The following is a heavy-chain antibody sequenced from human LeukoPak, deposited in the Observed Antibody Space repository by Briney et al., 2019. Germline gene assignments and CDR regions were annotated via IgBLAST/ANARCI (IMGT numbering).Heavy chain of an antibody. CDR1: GFTFSSYS. CDR2: ISSSSSYI. CDR3: AVTGYSTDAFDI. D-gene: IGHD6-13*01. Sequence: PGGSLRLSCAASGFTFSSYSMNWVRQAPGKGLEWVSSISSSSSYIYYADSVKGRFTISRDNAKNSLYLQMNSLRAEDTAVYYCAVTGYSTDAFDIWGQGTMVTVSS. J-gene: IGHJ3*02. V-gene: IGHV3-21*01.